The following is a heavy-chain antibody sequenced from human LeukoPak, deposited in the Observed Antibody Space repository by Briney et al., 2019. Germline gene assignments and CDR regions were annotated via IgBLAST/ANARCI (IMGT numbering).Heavy chain of an antibody. J-gene: IGHJ4*02. V-gene: IGHV3-23*01. CDR3: AKDFARRYYDSSGYYPTFDY. Sequence: HPGGSLRFSCAASGFTFSSYAMSWVRQAPVKGLEWVSAISGSGGSTYYADSVKGRFTISRDNSKNTLYLQMNSLRAEDTAVYYCAKDFARRYYDSSGYYPTFDYWGQGTLVTVSS. D-gene: IGHD3-22*01. CDR2: ISGSGGST. CDR1: GFTFSSYA.